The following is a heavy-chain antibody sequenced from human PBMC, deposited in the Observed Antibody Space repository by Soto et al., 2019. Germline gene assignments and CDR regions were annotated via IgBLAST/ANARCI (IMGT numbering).Heavy chain of an antibody. CDR2: IYPGDSDT. CDR3: ARLVDTAMVSPYQSLLDV. Sequence: PVESLKISCKGSGYSFTNYWIGWVRQMPGKGLEWMGIIYPGDSDTRYSPSFQGQVTISADKSISTAYLQWSSLKASDTAMYYCARLVDTAMVSPYQSLLDVWGQGTTVTVSS. V-gene: IGHV5-51*01. D-gene: IGHD5-18*01. CDR1: GYSFTNYW. J-gene: IGHJ6*02.